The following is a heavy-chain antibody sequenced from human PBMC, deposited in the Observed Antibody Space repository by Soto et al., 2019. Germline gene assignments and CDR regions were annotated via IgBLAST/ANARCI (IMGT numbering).Heavy chain of an antibody. J-gene: IGHJ4*02. V-gene: IGHV4-30-4*01. D-gene: IGHD5-18*01. CDR3: ARDLKRYGTPRGPLEY. CDR1: GDSISSGDYY. CDR2: IYYSGNT. Sequence: SETLSLTCTVSGDSISSGDYYWSWIRQPPGKGLEWIGCIYYSGNTYYNPSLKRRFSISVDTSKNQFSLQLSSVTVADTAVYYCARDLKRYGTPRGPLEYGARGTLVTAPQ.